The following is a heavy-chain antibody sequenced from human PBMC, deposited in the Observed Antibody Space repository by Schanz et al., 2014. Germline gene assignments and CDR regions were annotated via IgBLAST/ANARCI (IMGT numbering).Heavy chain of an antibody. CDR3: ARDLTVDTGCVVHDYYYGMDV. V-gene: IGHV1-69*08. D-gene: IGHD5-12*01. CDR1: GGTFSSDT. J-gene: IGHJ6*02. CDR2: IVPIAGIT. Sequence: QVHLVQSGAEVKKPGSSVKVSCKASGGTFSSDTFSWVRQAPGQGLEWMRRIVPIAGITNYAQRFQGRVTITRDTSASTAYMELTSLRSEDTAVYFCARDLTVDTGCVVHDYYYGMDVWGQGTTVTVSS.